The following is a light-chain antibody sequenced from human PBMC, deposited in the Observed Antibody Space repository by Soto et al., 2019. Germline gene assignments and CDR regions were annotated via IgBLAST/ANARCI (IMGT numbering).Light chain of an antibody. CDR2: AVY. Sequence: QSAPTQPPSASGSPGQSVTFSCTGTSSDVGGYNYVSWYQQYPGKAPKLMIYAVYKRHSGVPDRFSGSKSGNTASLTVSGLQPEDEADYYCSAYAGSSTWVFGGGTKVTVL. J-gene: IGLJ2*01. V-gene: IGLV2-8*01. CDR1: SSDVGGYNY. CDR3: SAYAGSSTWV.